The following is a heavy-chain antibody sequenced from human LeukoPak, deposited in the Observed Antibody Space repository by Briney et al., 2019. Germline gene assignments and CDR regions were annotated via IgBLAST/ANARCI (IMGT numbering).Heavy chain of an antibody. CDR3: VRDLPPLGSGSYGLSH. CDR2: INPNSGGT. Sequence: ASVKVSCKASGYTFTGYYMHWVRQAPGQGLEWMGWINPNSGGTNYAQKFQGRVTMTRDTSISTAYMELSRLRSDDTAVYYCVRDLPPLGSGSYGLSHWGQGTLVTVSS. V-gene: IGHV1-2*02. CDR1: GYTFTGYY. J-gene: IGHJ4*02. D-gene: IGHD1-26*01.